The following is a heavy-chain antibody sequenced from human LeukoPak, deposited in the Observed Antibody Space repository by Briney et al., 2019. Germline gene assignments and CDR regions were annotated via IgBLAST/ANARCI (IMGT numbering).Heavy chain of an antibody. J-gene: IGHJ4*02. D-gene: IGHD3-22*01. Sequence: ASVKVSCKASGYTFTSYGISWVRQAPGQGLEWMGWISAYNGNTNYAQKLQGRITMTTDTSTSTVYMELRSLRSDDTAVYYCARGSPPRRNYDSRGYYSYYFDYWGQGTLVTVSS. CDR3: ARGSPPRRNYDSRGYYSYYFDY. CDR1: GYTFTSYG. V-gene: IGHV1-18*01. CDR2: ISAYNGNT.